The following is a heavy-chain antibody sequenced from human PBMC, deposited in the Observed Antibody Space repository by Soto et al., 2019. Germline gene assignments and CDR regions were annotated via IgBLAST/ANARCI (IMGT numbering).Heavy chain of an antibody. D-gene: IGHD3-3*01. V-gene: IGHV3-11*01. CDR3: ASHYDMWSGYLSPVYY. Sequence: QVQLVESGGDLVKRGGSLRLSCAASGYTFSDYYMSWIRQAPGKGLEWISYIDTSSTKIYYADSVKGRFTISRDNGKNSLYLEMDSLRDADTAVYYCASHYDMWSGYLSPVYYWGQGTLVTVSS. J-gene: IGHJ4*02. CDR1: GYTFSDYY. CDR2: IDTSSTKI.